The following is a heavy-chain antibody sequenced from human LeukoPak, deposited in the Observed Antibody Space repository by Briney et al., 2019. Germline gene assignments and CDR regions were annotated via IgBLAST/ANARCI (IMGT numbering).Heavy chain of an antibody. CDR2: IWYDGSNK. CDR3: ARDHPLLPDY. CDR1: GFTFSSYG. Sequence: GGSLILSCAASGFTFSSYGMHWVRQAPGKGLEWVAVIWYDGSNKYYADSVKGRFTISRDNAKSTLYLQMNSLRAEDTAVYYCARDHPLLPDYWGQGTLVTVSS. V-gene: IGHV3-33*01. J-gene: IGHJ4*02. D-gene: IGHD2-15*01.